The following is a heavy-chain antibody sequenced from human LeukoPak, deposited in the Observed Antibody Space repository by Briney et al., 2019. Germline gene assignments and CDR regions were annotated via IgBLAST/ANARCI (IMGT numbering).Heavy chain of an antibody. Sequence: ASVKVSCKASGYTFTGYYMHWVRQAPGQGLEWMGWINPNSGGTNYAQKFQGRVTMTRDTSISTAYMELSRLRSDDTAVYYCARAPADYVWGSYRYTADWFDPWGQGTLVTVSS. J-gene: IGHJ5*02. V-gene: IGHV1-2*02. CDR2: INPNSGGT. CDR1: GYTFTGYY. D-gene: IGHD3-16*02. CDR3: ARAPADYVWGSYRYTADWFDP.